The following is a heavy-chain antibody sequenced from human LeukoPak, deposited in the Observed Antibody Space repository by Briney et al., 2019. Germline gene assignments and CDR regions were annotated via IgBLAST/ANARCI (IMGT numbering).Heavy chain of an antibody. V-gene: IGHV3-48*04. CDR2: IGISSGPL. CDR3: ARAKGYTSSYSFDY. Sequence: GGSPRLSCAASGFTFNNYAMNWVRQTQGGRLEWVSFIGISSGPLLYADSVKGRFTISRDNAKASVYLQMNRLRAEDTAVYYCARAKGYTSSYSFDYWGQGILVTVSS. CDR1: GFTFNNYA. J-gene: IGHJ4*02. D-gene: IGHD3-10*01.